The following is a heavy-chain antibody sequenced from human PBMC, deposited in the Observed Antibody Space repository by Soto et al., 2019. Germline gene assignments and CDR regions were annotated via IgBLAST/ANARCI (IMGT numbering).Heavy chain of an antibody. J-gene: IGHJ4*02. CDR2: IIPILGIA. CDR3: ARDPYYGVTNAGS. CDR1: GGTFSSYT. Sequence: QVQLVQSGAEVKKPGSSVKVSCKASGGTFSSYTISWVRQAPGQGLEWMGRIIPILGIANYAQKFQGRVTITADKSTSTDYMELSSLRSEDTAVYYCARDPYYGVTNAGSWGQGTLVTVSS. V-gene: IGHV1-69*08. D-gene: IGHD4-17*01.